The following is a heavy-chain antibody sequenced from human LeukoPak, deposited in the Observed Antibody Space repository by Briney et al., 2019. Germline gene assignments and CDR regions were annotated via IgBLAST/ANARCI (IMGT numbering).Heavy chain of an antibody. Sequence: GGSLRLSCAASGFTFSSYAMSWVRQAPGKGLEWVSAISGSGGSTYYADSVKGRFTISRDNSKNTLYLQMNSLRAEDTAVYYCASHSSSWFDYWYFDLWGRGTLVTVSS. CDR3: ASHSSSWFDYWYFDL. CDR1: GFTFSSYA. J-gene: IGHJ2*01. V-gene: IGHV3-23*01. CDR2: ISGSGGST. D-gene: IGHD6-13*01.